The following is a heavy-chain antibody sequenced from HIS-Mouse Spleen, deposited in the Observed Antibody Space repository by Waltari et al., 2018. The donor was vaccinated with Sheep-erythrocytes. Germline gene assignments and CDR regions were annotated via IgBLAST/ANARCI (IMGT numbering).Heavy chain of an antibody. CDR3: ARDTGTDAFDI. D-gene: IGHD1-1*01. V-gene: IGHV3-21*01. Sequence: EVQLVESGGGLVKPGGSLRLSCAASGFTFSSYSMNWVRQAPGKGLEWVSSISRSISYIYYADSGKGRFTISRDNAKNSLYLQMNSLRAEDTAVYYCARDTGTDAFDIWGQGTMVTVSS. CDR1: GFTFSSYS. CDR2: ISRSISYI. J-gene: IGHJ3*02.